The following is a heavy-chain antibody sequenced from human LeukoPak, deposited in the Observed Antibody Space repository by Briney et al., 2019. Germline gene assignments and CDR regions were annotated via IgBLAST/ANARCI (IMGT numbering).Heavy chain of an antibody. CDR1: GFSFNSYP. CDR2: VRPGDRAR. J-gene: IGHJ4*02. CDR3: ATDSHYAFGF. D-gene: IGHD4-17*01. Sequence: PGGSLRLSCAASGFSFNSYPMNWVRQAPGKGLEWVSNVRPGDRARFYADSVRGRFTISRDDAKNSLYLQMNSLRDEDTAVYYCATDSHYAFGFWGLGTLVTVSS. V-gene: IGHV3-48*02.